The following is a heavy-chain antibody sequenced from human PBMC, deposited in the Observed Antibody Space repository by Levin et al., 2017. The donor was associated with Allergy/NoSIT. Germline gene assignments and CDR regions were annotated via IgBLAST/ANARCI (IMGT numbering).Heavy chain of an antibody. CDR2: INHSGST. J-gene: IGHJ4*02. CDR1: GGSFSGYY. CDR3: ARGRKGGSSWYIDY. V-gene: IGHV4-34*01. Sequence: PSETLSLTCAVYGGSFSGYYWSWIRQPPGKGLEWIGEINHSGSTNYNPSLKSRVTISVDTSKNQFSLKLSSVTAADTAVYYCARGRKGGSSWYIDYWGQGTLVTVSS. D-gene: IGHD6-13*01.